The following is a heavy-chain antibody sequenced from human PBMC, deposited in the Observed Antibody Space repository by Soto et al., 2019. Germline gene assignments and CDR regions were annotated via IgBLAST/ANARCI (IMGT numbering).Heavy chain of an antibody. CDR3: ARCIQQDYYYGMDV. CDR2: ISADNGNT. CDR1: GYTFYSHS. J-gene: IGHJ6*02. Sequence: QAQLVQSGAEVKKPGASVKVSCKASGYTFYSHSISWVPQAPGQGLEWMGRISADNGNTKYAQKFRGRVTMTTDTSTSTVYMELRNLRSDDTAVYYCARCIQQDYYYGMDVWGQGTTVTVSS. D-gene: IGHD5-18*01. V-gene: IGHV1-18*01.